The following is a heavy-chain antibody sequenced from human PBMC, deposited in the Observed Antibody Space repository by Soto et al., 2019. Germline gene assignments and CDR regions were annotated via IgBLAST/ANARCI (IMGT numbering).Heavy chain of an antibody. V-gene: IGHV4-59*01. J-gene: IGHJ4*02. CDR2: IYYSGST. CDR1: GGSISSYY. Sequence: QVQLQESGPGLVKPSETLSLTCTVSGGSISSYYWSWIRQPPGKGLEWIGYIYYSGSTNYNPSLKGRVTISVDTSKNQFALKLSSVTAADTAVYYCARGRYSYGLNFDYWGQGTLVTVSS. D-gene: IGHD5-18*01. CDR3: ARGRYSYGLNFDY.